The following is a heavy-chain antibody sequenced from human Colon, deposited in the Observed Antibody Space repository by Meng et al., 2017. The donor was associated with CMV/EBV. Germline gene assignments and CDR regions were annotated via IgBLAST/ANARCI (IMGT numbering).Heavy chain of an antibody. V-gene: IGHV3-53*01. CDR1: GFFVSNTY. J-gene: IGHJ4*02. Sequence: GGSLRLSCAGSGFFVSNTYINWVRQAPGKGLEWVSFIYRGGSPFYTDSVKGRFTISRDISKNTVSLQMNTLRVEDTAVYYCALSYGANQPFDSWGPGTLVTVSS. CDR3: ALSYGANQPFDS. D-gene: IGHD3-10*01. CDR2: IYRGGSP.